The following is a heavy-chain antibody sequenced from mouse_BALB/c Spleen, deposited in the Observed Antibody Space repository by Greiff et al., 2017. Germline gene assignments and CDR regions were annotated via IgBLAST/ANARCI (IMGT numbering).Heavy chain of an antibody. CDR1: GYTFTSYV. J-gene: IGHJ2*01. CDR3: ASSGYYGYFDY. V-gene: IGHV1-14*01. CDR2: INPYNDGT. D-gene: IGHD2-3*01. Sequence: VQLQQSGPELVKPGASVKMSCKASGYTFTSYVMHWVKQKPGQGLEWIGYINPYNDGTKYNEKFKGKATLTSDKSSSTAYMELSSLTSEDSAVYYCASSGYYGYFDYWGQGTTLTVSS.